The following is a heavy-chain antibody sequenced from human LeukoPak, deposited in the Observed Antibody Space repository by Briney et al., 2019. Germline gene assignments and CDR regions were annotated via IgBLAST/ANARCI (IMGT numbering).Heavy chain of an antibody. J-gene: IGHJ4*02. CDR3: ATGYFDWFLDY. D-gene: IGHD3-9*01. CDR1: GGSFSGYY. Sequence: SETLSLTCAVYGGSFSGYYWSWVRQPPGKGLEWIGEINHSGSTNYNPSLKSRVTISVDTSKNQFSLKLSSVTAADTAVYYCATGYFDWFLDYWGQGTLVTVSS. CDR2: INHSGST. V-gene: IGHV4-34*01.